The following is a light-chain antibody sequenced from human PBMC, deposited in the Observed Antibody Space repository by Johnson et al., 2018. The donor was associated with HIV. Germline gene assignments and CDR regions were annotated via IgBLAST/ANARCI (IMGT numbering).Light chain of an antibody. CDR2: DNN. CDR3: GTWDSSLSAGV. CDR1: TSNIGNNY. Sequence: QSVLTQPPSVSAAPGQKVTISCSGSTSNIGNNYVSWYQHLPRTAPKLLIYDNNKRPSGIPDRFSGSKSGTSATLGITGLQTGDEADYYCGTWDSSLSAGVFGTGTKVTV. V-gene: IGLV1-51*01. J-gene: IGLJ1*01.